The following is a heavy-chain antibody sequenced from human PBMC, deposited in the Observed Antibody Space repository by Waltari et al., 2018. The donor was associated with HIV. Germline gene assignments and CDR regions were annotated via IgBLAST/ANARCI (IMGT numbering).Heavy chain of an antibody. CDR2: IRSLSYGGTS. Sequence: EVRLAEPGGGVVTPGRSLSLPCVTSGFHFEHYAMGCSRQSPGKAPGWVGFIRSLSYGGTSDYAASTKGRVIISRDDSQSVIYLDVTSLKTEDTGVYYCVRDSLPKCAAGSCYRKWGQGT. CDR3: VRDSLPKCAAGSCYRK. J-gene: IGHJ1*01. CDR1: GFHFEHYA. D-gene: IGHD2-2*01. V-gene: IGHV3-49*05.